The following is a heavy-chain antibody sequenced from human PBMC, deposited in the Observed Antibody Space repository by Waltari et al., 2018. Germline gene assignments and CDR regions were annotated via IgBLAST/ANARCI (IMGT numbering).Heavy chain of an antibody. Sequence: QVQLVQSGAEVKKPGASVKVSCKASGYTFTSYAMHWVRQAPGQRLEWMGWINAGNGNTKYSQEFQGRVTITRDTSASTAYMELSSLRSEDTAVYYCARETRQQLVSTNSYYYYYYMDVWGKGTTVTVSS. CDR2: INAGNGNT. CDR3: ARETRQQLVSTNSYYYYYYMDV. J-gene: IGHJ6*03. CDR1: GYTFTSYA. V-gene: IGHV1-3*03. D-gene: IGHD6-13*01.